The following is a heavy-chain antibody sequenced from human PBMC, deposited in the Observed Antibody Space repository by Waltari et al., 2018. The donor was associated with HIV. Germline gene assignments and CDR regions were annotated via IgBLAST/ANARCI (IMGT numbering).Heavy chain of an antibody. J-gene: IGHJ6*03. CDR1: GFTFNSYS. D-gene: IGHD1-7*01. Sequence: EVQLVESGGGLVKPGGSLRLSCAASGFTFNSYSMNWVRQAPGKGLEGVSSSTSSSQYVYYADSVKGRFTISRDNAENSLFLQMNSLRAEDTAVYYCARGGELHYYYYYMDVWGKGTTVTVSS. V-gene: IGHV3-21*01. CDR3: ARGGELHYYYYYMDV. CDR2: STSSSQYV.